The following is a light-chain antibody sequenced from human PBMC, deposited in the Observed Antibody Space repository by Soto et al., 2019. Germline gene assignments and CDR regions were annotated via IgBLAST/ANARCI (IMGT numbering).Light chain of an antibody. V-gene: IGKV1-5*03. CDR3: QQYSTYAMYS. J-gene: IGKJ2*03. CDR2: EAS. Sequence: DIQMTQSPSTLSASVGDRVTITCRASQSISKWLAWYQQKAGKAPKLLIYEASILEPGVPSRFSATASETEFTLIISSLQPDDFATYYCQQYSTYAMYSFDQGTKLET. CDR1: QSISKW.